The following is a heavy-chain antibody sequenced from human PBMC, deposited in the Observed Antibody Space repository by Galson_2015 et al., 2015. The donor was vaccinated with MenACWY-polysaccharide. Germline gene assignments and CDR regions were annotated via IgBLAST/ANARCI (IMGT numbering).Heavy chain of an antibody. Sequence: SVKVSCKASGYTFGSYAMNWVRQAPGQGLEWMGWINTNTGNPTSAPGFTGRFVFSLDTSVSTAYLQISSLKAEDTAVYYCARESEYYDSFDGFDIWVQGTMVTVSS. CDR1: GYTFGSYA. CDR2: INTNTGNP. V-gene: IGHV7-4-1*02. J-gene: IGHJ3*02. D-gene: IGHD3-22*01. CDR3: ARESEYYDSFDGFDI.